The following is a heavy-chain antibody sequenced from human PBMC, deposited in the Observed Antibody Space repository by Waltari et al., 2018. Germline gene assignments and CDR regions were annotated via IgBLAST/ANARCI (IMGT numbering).Heavy chain of an antibody. V-gene: IGHV3-30-3*01. CDR1: GGSFSGYY. Sequence: QVQLQQWGAGLLKPSETLSLTCAVYGGSFSGYYWSWIRQPPGKGLEWVAVISYDGSNKYYADSVKGRFTISRDNSKNTLYLQMNSLRAEDTAVYYCARGQAANYDYWGQGTLVTVSS. CDR2: ISYDGSNK. D-gene: IGHD6-13*01. J-gene: IGHJ4*02. CDR3: ARGQAANYDY.